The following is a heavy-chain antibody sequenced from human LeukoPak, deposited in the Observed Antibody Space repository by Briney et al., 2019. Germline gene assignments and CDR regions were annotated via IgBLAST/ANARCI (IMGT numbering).Heavy chain of an antibody. Sequence: GASVKVSCKASGYTFINYDINWVRQATGQGLEWMGWMNPKSGKTGYAQKFQGRVTMTTNSSISTAYMELGSLRSEDTAVYYCARAIFGVVKWFDPWGQGPLVTVSS. V-gene: IGHV1-8*01. CDR2: MNPKSGKT. CDR1: GYTFINYD. J-gene: IGHJ5*02. D-gene: IGHD3-3*01. CDR3: ARAIFGVVKWFDP.